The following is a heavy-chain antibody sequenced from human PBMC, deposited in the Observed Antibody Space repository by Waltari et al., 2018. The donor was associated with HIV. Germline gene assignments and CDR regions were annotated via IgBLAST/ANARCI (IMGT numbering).Heavy chain of an antibody. Sequence: QVQLVQSGAEVKKPGASVKVSCKGSGYTFTGSYIHWVRQAPGQGLEWMGWINPNNGGTNYAQKFQDRVTMTRDTSISTAYMELSRLRSDDTAVYYCARNLDGDYVLAYWGQGILVTVSS. CDR3: ARNLDGDYVLAY. V-gene: IGHV1-2*02. D-gene: IGHD4-17*01. CDR2: INPNNGGT. CDR1: GYTFTGSY. J-gene: IGHJ4*02.